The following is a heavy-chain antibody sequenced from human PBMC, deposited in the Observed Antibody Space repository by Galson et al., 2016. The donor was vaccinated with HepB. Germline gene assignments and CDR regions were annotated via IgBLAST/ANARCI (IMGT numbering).Heavy chain of an antibody. CDR1: GGTFSSYA. Sequence: SVKVSCKASGGTFSSYAISWVRQAPGQGLEWVAGIIPIFGTANYAQKFQGRVTITADESTSTAYMELSSLRSEDTAVYYCASRGALPTGWFDPWGQGTLVTVSS. J-gene: IGHJ5*02. CDR2: IIPIFGTA. V-gene: IGHV1-69*13. D-gene: IGHD3-10*01. CDR3: ASRGALPTGWFDP.